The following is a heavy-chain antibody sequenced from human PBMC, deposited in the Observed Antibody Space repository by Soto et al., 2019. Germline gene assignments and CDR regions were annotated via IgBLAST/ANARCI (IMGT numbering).Heavy chain of an antibody. Sequence: EGSRRLSCAASGFVFSTLMMFSVGQGPGQCLEYVSAIFYNVWFGYYADPVKGRLIFSRDKSKNIFYLQMCSLKIEDRALYYWQRDHSESSSLLGPLDYWGQETLVNISS. D-gene: IGHD1-26*01. J-gene: IGHJ4*02. CDR2: IFYNVWFG. V-gene: IGHV3-64D*06. CDR1: GFVFSTLM. CDR3: QRDHSESSSLLGPLDY.